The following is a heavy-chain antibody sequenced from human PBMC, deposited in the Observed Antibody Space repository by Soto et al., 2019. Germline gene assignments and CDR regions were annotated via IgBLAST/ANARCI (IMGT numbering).Heavy chain of an antibody. CDR2: IIPIFGTA. Sequence: QVQLVQSGAEVKKPGSSVKVSCMASGGTFSSYAISWVRQAPGQGLEWMGGIIPIFGTANYAQKIQGRVTITADESTSTAYMELSSLRSEDTAVYYCARDSGHYYDSSGYYYVGYFDYWGQGTLVTVSS. D-gene: IGHD3-22*01. V-gene: IGHV1-69*01. CDR1: GGTFSSYA. CDR3: ARDSGHYYDSSGYYYVGYFDY. J-gene: IGHJ4*02.